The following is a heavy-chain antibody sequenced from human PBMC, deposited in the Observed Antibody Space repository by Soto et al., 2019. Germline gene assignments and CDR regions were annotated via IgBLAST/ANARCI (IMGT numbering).Heavy chain of an antibody. J-gene: IGHJ4*02. D-gene: IGHD2-15*01. CDR3: AGVARYCGGGSCNDY. Sequence: QVQLVQSGAEVKKPGASVKVSCKASGYTFTSYYMHWVRQAPGQGLEWMGIINPSGGSTSYAQKFQGRVTMTRDTSTSTVSMELSRLSSDDTAVYYCAGVARYCGGGSCNDYWGQGTLVTVSS. V-gene: IGHV1-46*03. CDR2: INPSGGST. CDR1: GYTFTSYY.